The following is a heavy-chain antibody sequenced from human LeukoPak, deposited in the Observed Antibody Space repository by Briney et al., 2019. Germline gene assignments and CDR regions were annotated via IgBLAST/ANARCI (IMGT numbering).Heavy chain of an antibody. Sequence: PSETLSLTCTVSGGSISSYYWSWIRQPAGKGLEWIVRIYTSGSTNYNPSLKSRVTMSVDTSKNQFSLKLSSVTAADTAAYYCAREQYYYGSGSYYLFDYWGQGTLVTVSS. CDR1: GGSISSYY. V-gene: IGHV4-4*07. CDR2: IYTSGST. D-gene: IGHD3-10*01. CDR3: AREQYYYGSGSYYLFDY. J-gene: IGHJ4*02.